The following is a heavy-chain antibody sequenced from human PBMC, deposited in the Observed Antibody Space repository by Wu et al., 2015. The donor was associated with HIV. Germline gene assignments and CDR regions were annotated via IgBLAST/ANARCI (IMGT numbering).Heavy chain of an antibody. CDR1: GYTFTGYY. Sequence: QVQLVQSGAEVKKPGASVKVSCKASGYTFTGYYMHWVRQAPGQGLEWMGWINPNSGGTNYAQKFQGRVTMTRDTSISTAYMELSRLRSDGTAVYYCARVVGDYYDISGDSPAWYFDYWGQGTLVTVSS. CDR3: ARVVGDYYDISGDSPAWYFDY. V-gene: IGHV1-2*02. J-gene: IGHJ4*02. D-gene: IGHD3-22*01. CDR2: INPNSGGT.